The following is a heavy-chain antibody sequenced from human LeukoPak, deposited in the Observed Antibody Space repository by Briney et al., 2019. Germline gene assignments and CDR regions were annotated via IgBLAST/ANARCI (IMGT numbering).Heavy chain of an antibody. CDR2: ISGSGGST. D-gene: IGHD6-19*01. V-gene: IGHV3-23*01. CDR1: GFTFSSYA. Sequence: GGSLRLSRAASGFTFSSYAMSWVRQAPGKGLEWVSAISGSGGSTYYADSVKGRFTISRDNSKNTLYLQMNSLRAEDTAVYYCAKTRAKGVAEGSDYWGQGTLVTVSS. CDR3: AKTRAKGVAEGSDY. J-gene: IGHJ4*02.